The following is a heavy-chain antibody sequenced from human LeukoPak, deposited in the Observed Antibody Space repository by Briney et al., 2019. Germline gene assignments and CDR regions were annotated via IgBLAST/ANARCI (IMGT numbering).Heavy chain of an antibody. CDR2: ISSSADTK. V-gene: IGHV3-11*01. Sequence: GGSLRLSCAASGFTFSDYYMSLIRQAPGKGLECVSSISSSADTKDYADSVKGRFTISRDNAKNSLSLQLNSLRAEDTAVYYCARSGDGSGWYPFDYWGQGTLVTVSS. J-gene: IGHJ4*02. D-gene: IGHD6-19*01. CDR3: ARSGDGSGWYPFDY. CDR1: GFTFSDYY.